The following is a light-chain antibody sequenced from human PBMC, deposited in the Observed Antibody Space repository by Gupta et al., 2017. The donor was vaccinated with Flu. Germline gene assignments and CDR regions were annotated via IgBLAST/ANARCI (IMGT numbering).Light chain of an antibody. CDR1: QDIRKS. V-gene: IGKV1-27*01. CDR2: ASS. CDR3: LSHNRVPFT. J-gene: IGKJ3*01. Sequence: DIQLIQSPSSLCAFAGDRVTITCRASQDIRKSLAWFQQKPGKVPRLLIFASSTLQSWVPSRFSGSVSGTDFTLTITSLQPEDVATYFCLSHNRVPFTFGHGTKVEIK.